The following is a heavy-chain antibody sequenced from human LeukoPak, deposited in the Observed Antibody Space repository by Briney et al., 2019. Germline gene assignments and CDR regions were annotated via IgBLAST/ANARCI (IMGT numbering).Heavy chain of an antibody. CDR1: GFTVSSNY. CDR2: IYSGGST. D-gene: IGHD6-6*01. J-gene: IGHJ4*02. Sequence: GGSLRLSCAASGFTVSSNYMSWVRQAPGKGLEWVSVIYSGGSTYYADSVKGRFTISRDNSKNTLYLQMNSLRAEDTVVYYCARAGDSSSSGYYFDYWGQGTLVTVSS. CDR3: ARAGDSSSSGYYFDY. V-gene: IGHV3-53*01.